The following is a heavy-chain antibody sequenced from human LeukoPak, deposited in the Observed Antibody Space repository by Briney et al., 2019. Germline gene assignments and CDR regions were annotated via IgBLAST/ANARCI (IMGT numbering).Heavy chain of an antibody. CDR1: GFTFSSYG. J-gene: IGHJ4*02. CDR3: AKDRGATVTHSSDY. Sequence: GGSLRHSCAASGFTFSSYGMHWVRQAPGKGLEWVAVISYDGSNKYYAYSVKGRFTISRDNSKNTLYLQMNSLRAEDTAVYYCAKDRGATVTHSSDYWGQGTLVTVSS. D-gene: IGHD4-11*01. CDR2: ISYDGSNK. V-gene: IGHV3-30*18.